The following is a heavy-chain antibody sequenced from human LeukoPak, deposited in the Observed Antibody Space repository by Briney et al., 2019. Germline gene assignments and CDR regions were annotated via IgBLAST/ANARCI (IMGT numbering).Heavy chain of an antibody. CDR3: ATLNGDYGDYTYFDY. J-gene: IGHJ4*02. Sequence: ASVTVSFKVSGYTLTELCMHWVRQAPGKGLEWMGGFDPEDGETIYAQKFQGRVTMTEDTSTDTAYMELSSLRSEDTAVYYCATLNGDYGDYTYFDYWGQGTLVTVSS. CDR1: GYTLTELC. CDR2: FDPEDGET. D-gene: IGHD4-17*01. V-gene: IGHV1-24*01.